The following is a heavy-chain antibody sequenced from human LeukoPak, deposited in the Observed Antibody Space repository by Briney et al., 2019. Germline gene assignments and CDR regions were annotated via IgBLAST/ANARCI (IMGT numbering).Heavy chain of an antibody. Sequence: PGGSLRLSCAASGFTFSSYAMSWVRQAPGKGLEWVSAISGSGGSTYYADSVKGRFTISRDNSKNTLYLQMNSLRAEDTAVYYCARDYIPRILSGELTGPGDWFDPWGQGTLVTVSS. J-gene: IGHJ5*02. CDR3: ARDYIPRILSGELTGPGDWFDP. CDR2: ISGSGGST. V-gene: IGHV3-23*01. CDR1: GFTFSSYA. D-gene: IGHD7-27*01.